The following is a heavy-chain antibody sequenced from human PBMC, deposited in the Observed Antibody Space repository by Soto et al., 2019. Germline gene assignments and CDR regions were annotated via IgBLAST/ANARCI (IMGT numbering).Heavy chain of an antibody. CDR1: GGSFSGYY. CDR2: INHSGST. Sequence: SETLSLTCAVDGGSFSGYYWSWIRQNPGKGLEWIGEINHSGSTIYNPSLKSRVTISVDTSKNQFSLKLSSVTAADTAVYYCARPQGVRYHNWFDPWGQGTLVTVSS. J-gene: IGHJ5*02. V-gene: IGHV4-34*01. CDR3: ARPQGVRYHNWFDP. D-gene: IGHD3-9*01.